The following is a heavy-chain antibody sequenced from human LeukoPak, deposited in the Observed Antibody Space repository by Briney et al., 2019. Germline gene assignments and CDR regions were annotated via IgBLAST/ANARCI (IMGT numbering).Heavy chain of an antibody. CDR1: GFTFSSDW. Sequence: GWSLTLSCAASGFTFSSDWMHWVRQAPGTGLVWVSRINSDGSDTTYADSVTGRFTDSRNNDNNTLDLHMNSLRDDDTAVYDCASVGGSGYYSDYWGQGTLVTVSS. CDR2: INSDGSDT. J-gene: IGHJ4*02. D-gene: IGHD3-22*01. V-gene: IGHV3-74*01. CDR3: ASVGGSGYYSDY.